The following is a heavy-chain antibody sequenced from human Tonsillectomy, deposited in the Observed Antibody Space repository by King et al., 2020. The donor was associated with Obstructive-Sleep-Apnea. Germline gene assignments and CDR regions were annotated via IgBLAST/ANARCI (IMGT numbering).Heavy chain of an antibody. D-gene: IGHD4-17*01. CDR2: IKSQGGGGTT. Sequence: VQLVESGGGLVKPGGSLRVSCAVSGITFRDAWMSWVRQALGKGLEWVGRIKSQGGGGTTDYAAPVKGRFIISRDDSKNTLYLQMNSLKIEDTAVYYCTWMTTVTTIDFWGQGTQVTVSS. CDR3: TWMTTVTTIDF. J-gene: IGHJ4*02. CDR1: GITFRDAW. V-gene: IGHV3-15*01.